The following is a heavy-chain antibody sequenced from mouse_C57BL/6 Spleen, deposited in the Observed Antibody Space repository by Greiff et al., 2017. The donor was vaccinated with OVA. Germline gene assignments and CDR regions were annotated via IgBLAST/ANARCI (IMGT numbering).Heavy chain of an antibody. V-gene: IGHV1-61*01. CDR1: GYTFTSYW. D-gene: IGHD1-1*01. CDR3: ARSRGRDAMDY. J-gene: IGHJ4*01. Sequence: QVQLQQPGAELVRPGSSVKLSCKASGYTFTSYWMDWVKQRPGQGLEWIGNIYPSDSETHYNQKFKDKATLTVDKSSSTAYMQLSSLTSEDAAVYYCARSRGRDAMDYWGQGTSVTVSS. CDR2: IYPSDSET.